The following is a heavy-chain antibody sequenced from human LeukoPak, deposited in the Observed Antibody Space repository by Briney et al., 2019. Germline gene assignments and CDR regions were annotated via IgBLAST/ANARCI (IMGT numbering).Heavy chain of an antibody. V-gene: IGHV3-23*01. J-gene: IGHJ4*02. CDR3: AKCLGGGDCYPVD. CDR1: GFTFSIFA. CDR2: ISGSGGST. Sequence: GGSLRLSCAASGFTFSIFAMSWVRQVPGKGLEWVSAISGSGGSTYYADSVKGRFTISRDNSKNALYLQMNSLRAEDTAVYYCAKCLGGGDCYPVDWGQGTLVTVSS. D-gene: IGHD2-21*02.